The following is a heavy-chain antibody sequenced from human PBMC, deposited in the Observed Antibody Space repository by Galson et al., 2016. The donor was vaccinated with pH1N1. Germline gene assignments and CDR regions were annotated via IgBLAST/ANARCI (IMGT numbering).Heavy chain of an antibody. D-gene: IGHD2/OR15-2a*01. Sequence: QSGAEVKKPGESLKISCQASGYTFTTYRIGWVRQMPGKGLEWMGIIYPGDSETKYSPSFEGQVTFSVDKSKNTAYLHWSSLKASDTAIYYCARRSTELGLDYWGQGVLVTVSS. CDR3: ARRSTELGLDY. J-gene: IGHJ4*02. CDR2: IYPGDSET. V-gene: IGHV5-51*03. CDR1: GYTFTTYR.